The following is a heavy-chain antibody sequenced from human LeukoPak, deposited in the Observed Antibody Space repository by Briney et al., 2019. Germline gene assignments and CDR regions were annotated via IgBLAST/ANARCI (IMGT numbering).Heavy chain of an antibody. CDR1: GYTFTGYY. V-gene: IGHV1-18*04. CDR3: AVETGTTVDY. D-gene: IGHD1-7*01. Sequence: ASVKVSCKASGYTFTGYYMHWVRQAPGQGLEWMGWISAYNGNTNYAQKLQGRVTMTTDTSTSTAYMELRSLRSDDTAVYYCAVETGTTVDYWGQGTLVTVSS. J-gene: IGHJ4*02. CDR2: ISAYNGNT.